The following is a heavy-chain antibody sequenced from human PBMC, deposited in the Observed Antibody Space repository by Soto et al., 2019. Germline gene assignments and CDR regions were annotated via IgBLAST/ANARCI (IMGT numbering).Heavy chain of an antibody. V-gene: IGHV3-21*01. CDR2: ISSRSSYI. Sequence: EVQLAESGGGLVKPGGSLRVSCVASGFTFSTHAMNWVRQAPGKGLEWVSSISSRSSYIFYADSVKGRFTVSRDNAKNSLYLQMNSLRADDTALYYCAREVTTYNSAAAFEVWGQGTMVTVSS. CDR1: GFTFSTHA. CDR3: AREVTTYNSAAAFEV. J-gene: IGHJ3*01. D-gene: IGHD6-25*01.